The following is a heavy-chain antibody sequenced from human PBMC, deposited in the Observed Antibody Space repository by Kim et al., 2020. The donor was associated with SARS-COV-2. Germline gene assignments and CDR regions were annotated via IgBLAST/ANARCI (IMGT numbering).Heavy chain of an antibody. Sequence: ADPVKGRFTISRDNSKNTLYLQMNSLRAEDTAVYYCARDLIQREVGATGGWGQGTLVTVSS. CDR3: ARDLIQREVGATGG. J-gene: IGHJ4*02. D-gene: IGHD1-26*01. V-gene: IGHV3-30*01.